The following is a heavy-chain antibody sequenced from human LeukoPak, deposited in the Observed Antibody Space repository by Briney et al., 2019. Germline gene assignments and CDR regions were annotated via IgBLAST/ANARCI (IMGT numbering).Heavy chain of an antibody. D-gene: IGHD1-26*01. J-gene: IGHJ4*02. Sequence: PSETLSFTCTVSGGSISSYYWSWIRQPPGKGLEWIGYIYYSGSTNYNPSLKSRVTMSLDTSKNQFSLRLSSVTAADTAVYYCARGGPYDSGSLYFDYWGQGTLVAVSS. CDR3: ARGGPYDSGSLYFDY. V-gene: IGHV4-59*12. CDR1: GGSISSYY. CDR2: IYYSGST.